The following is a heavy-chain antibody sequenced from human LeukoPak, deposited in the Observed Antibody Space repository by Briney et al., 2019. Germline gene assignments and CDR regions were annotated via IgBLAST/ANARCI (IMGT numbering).Heavy chain of an antibody. J-gene: IGHJ4*02. V-gene: IGHV3-7*01. CDR3: ARGPF. CDR1: GFTFSSYS. Sequence: GGSLRLSCAASGFTFSSYSMNWVRQAPGKGLEWVANVKQDGSEKYYVDSVKGRFTISRDNAKNSLYLQMNSLRAEDTAVYYCARGPFWGQGTLVTVSS. CDR2: VKQDGSEK.